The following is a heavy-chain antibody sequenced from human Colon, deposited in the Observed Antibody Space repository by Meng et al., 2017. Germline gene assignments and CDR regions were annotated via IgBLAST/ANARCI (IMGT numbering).Heavy chain of an antibody. D-gene: IGHD2-2*01. Sequence: GESLKISCAASGFTFSTYEMNWVRQPPGKGLEWVSYISTSGSTIYNADSVKGRFTISRDNTNNSLFLQMSGLRVGDTAVYYCARRYCSTTSCLIDYWGQGTLVTGSS. CDR2: ISTSGSTI. CDR3: ARRYCSTTSCLIDY. J-gene: IGHJ4*02. CDR1: GFTFSTYE. V-gene: IGHV3-48*03.